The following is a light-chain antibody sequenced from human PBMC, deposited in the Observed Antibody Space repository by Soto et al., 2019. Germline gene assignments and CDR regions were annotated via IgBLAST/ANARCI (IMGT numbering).Light chain of an antibody. Sequence: QSALTQPRSVSGSPGQSVTISCTGTSSDVGGYKYVSWYQQHPGKAPKLMIYDVSKWPSGVPDRFSGSKSRNTASLTISGLQAEDEADYYCCSYAGSYTYVFGTGTKVTVL. CDR1: SSDVGGYKY. V-gene: IGLV2-11*01. CDR3: CSYAGSYTYV. CDR2: DVS. J-gene: IGLJ1*01.